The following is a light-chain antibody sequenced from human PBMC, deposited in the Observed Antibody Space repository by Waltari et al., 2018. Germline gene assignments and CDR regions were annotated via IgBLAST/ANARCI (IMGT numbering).Light chain of an antibody. CDR2: QDT. CDR3: QALGTGAWV. CDR1: ILGNKC. J-gene: IGLJ3*02. V-gene: IGLV3-1*01. Sequence: SYVLTQPPSVSASLGQTASITCSGDILGNKCVSWYQQKPGQSPQLVIYQDTKRPSEIPERFSSSKSGNAATLSITGTRAVDEADYCCQALGTGAWVFGGGTKLTVL.